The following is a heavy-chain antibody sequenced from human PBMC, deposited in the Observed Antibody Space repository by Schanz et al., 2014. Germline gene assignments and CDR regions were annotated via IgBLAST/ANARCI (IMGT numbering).Heavy chain of an antibody. J-gene: IGHJ4*02. V-gene: IGHV3-74*01. CDR3: ARDLISSGWYG. Sequence: EVQLVESGGGLVQPGGSLRLSCAASGFTFSTYWMHWVRQAPGKGLVWVSRMIGSGSSVFYADSVKGRFTISRDNLKNTVYLQMNSLRAGDTAVYYCARDLISSGWYGWGQGTLVTVSS. D-gene: IGHD6-19*01. CDR1: GFTFSTYW. CDR2: MIGSGSSV.